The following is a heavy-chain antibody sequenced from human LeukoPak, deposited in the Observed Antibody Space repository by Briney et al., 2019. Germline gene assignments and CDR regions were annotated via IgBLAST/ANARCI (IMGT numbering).Heavy chain of an antibody. D-gene: IGHD2-8*01. CDR1: GFTFDDYG. Sequence: GGSLRLSCAASGFTFDDYGMSWVRQAPGKGLEWVSGINWNGGSTGYADSVKGRFTISRDNSENSLYLQMNNLRIEDTALYYCAKDRDTTGFDHWGQGTLVTVSS. CDR3: AKDRDTTGFDH. V-gene: IGHV3-20*04. CDR2: INWNGGST. J-gene: IGHJ4*02.